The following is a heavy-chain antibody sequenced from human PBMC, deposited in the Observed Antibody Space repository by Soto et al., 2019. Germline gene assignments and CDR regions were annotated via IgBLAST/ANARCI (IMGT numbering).Heavy chain of an antibody. V-gene: IGHV4-34*01. J-gene: IGHJ5*02. CDR2: INRSGST. CDR1: GGSFSGYY. CDR3: ARGGWFDP. Sequence: QVQLQQWGAGLLKPSETLSLTCAVYGGSFSGYYWNWIRQPPGKGLEWIGEINRSGSTNYNPSLKSRVTISVDTSKNQFYLKLSSVAAADTDVYYCARGGWFDPWGQGTLDTVSS.